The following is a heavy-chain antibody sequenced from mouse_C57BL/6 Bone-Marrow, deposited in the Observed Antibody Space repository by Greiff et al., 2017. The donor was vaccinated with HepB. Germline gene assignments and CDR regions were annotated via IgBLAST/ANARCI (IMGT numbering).Heavy chain of an antibody. CDR2: IDPENGDT. Sequence: EVKVVESGAELVRPGASVKLSCTASGFNIKDDYMHWVKQRPEQGLEWIGWIDPENGDTEYASKFQGKATITADTSSNTAYLQLSSLTSEDTAVYYCTTSRYGNFFFDYWGQGTTLTVSS. V-gene: IGHV14-4*01. CDR1: GFNIKDDY. CDR3: TTSRYGNFFFDY. D-gene: IGHD2-1*01. J-gene: IGHJ2*01.